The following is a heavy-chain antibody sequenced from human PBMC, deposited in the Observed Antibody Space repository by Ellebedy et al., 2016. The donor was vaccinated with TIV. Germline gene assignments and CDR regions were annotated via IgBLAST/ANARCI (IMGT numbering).Heavy chain of an antibody. CDR1: GYTFTGYY. J-gene: IGHJ4*02. D-gene: IGHD6-19*01. CDR3: ARLEGSAVAGIFDY. V-gene: IGHV1-2*02. Sequence: ASVKVSXKASGYTFTGYYMHWVRQAPGQGLEWMGWINPNSGGTNYAQKFQGRVTMTRDTSISTAYMELSRLRSDDTAVYYCARLEGSAVAGIFDYWGQGTLVTVSS. CDR2: INPNSGGT.